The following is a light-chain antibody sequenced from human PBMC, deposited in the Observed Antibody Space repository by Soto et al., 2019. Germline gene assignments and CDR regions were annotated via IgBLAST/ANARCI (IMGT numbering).Light chain of an antibody. V-gene: IGKV4-1*01. CDR3: QQYYSTPLT. CDR1: QSVLYSSNNKNY. CDR2: WAS. Sequence: IVMTQSPDSLAVYLGERATINCKSSQSVLYSSNNKNYLAWYQQKPGQPPKLLIYWASTRESGVPDRFSGSGSGTDFTLTISSLQAEDVAVYYCQQYYSTPLTFGGGTKVDIK. J-gene: IGKJ4*01.